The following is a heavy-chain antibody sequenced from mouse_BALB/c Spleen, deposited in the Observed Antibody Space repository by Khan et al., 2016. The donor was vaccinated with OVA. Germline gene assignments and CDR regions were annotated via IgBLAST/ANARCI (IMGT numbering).Heavy chain of an antibody. Sequence: EVELVESGGGLVKPGGSLKLSCAASGFTFSSYVMSWVRQPPAKRLAWVASISSGGTPYYPDSVKGRFTISRDNAMNILFLQMSSLRSEDTAIYFCAREAYRYDEYYFDYWGQGTTLTVSS. V-gene: IGHV5-6-5*01. CDR3: AREAYRYDEYYFDY. J-gene: IGHJ2*01. D-gene: IGHD2-14*01. CDR2: ISSGGTP. CDR1: GFTFSSYV.